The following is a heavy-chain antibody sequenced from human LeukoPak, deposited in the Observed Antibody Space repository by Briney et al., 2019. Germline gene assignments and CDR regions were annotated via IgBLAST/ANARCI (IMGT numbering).Heavy chain of an antibody. CDR2: IYYSGST. Sequence: PSETLSLTCTVSGGSISSYYWSWIRQPPGKGLEWIGYIYYSGSTNYNPSLKSRVTISVDTSKNQFSLKLSSVTAADTAVYYCARHGVQLLWFGELLELLAFDIWGHGTMVTVSS. V-gene: IGHV4-59*08. CDR1: GGSISSYY. CDR3: ARHGVQLLWFGELLELLAFDI. D-gene: IGHD3-10*01. J-gene: IGHJ3*02.